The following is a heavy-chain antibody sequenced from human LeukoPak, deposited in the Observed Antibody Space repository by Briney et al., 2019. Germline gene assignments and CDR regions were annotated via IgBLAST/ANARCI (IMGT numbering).Heavy chain of an antibody. D-gene: IGHD1-26*01. CDR2: IYYSGST. V-gene: IGHV4-59*01. J-gene: IGHJ3*02. CDR1: GGSISSYY. CDR3: ATSPGGALVDAFDI. Sequence: SETLSLTCTVSGGSISSYYWSWIRQSPGKGLEWIGYIYYSGSTNYNPSLKSRVTISVDTSKNQFSLKLSSVTAADTAVYYCATSPGGALVDAFDIWGQGTMVTVSS.